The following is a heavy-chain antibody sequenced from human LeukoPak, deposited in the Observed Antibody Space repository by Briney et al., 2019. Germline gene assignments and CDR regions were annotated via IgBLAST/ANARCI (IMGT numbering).Heavy chain of an antibody. CDR2: ISSSSSTI. CDR1: GFTFSSYS. V-gene: IGHV3-48*04. CDR3: ARDHIVPTDYYASTGYGLN. J-gene: IGHJ4*02. Sequence: PGGSLRLSCAASGFTFSSYSMNWVRQAPGKGLEWVSYISSSSSTIYYADSVKGRFTISRDNAKNSLYLQMNSLRAEDTAVYYYARDHIVPTDYYASTGYGLNWGQGTLVTVSS. D-gene: IGHD3-22*01.